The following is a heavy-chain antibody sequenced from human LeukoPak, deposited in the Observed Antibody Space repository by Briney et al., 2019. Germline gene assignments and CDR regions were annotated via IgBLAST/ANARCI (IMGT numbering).Heavy chain of an antibody. CDR3: ARERTVTIFGVDNDALDI. Sequence: SETLSLTCTVSGGSISSYYWSWIRQPPGKGLEWIGYIYYSGSTNYNPSLKSRVTISVDTSKNQFSLKLSSVTAADTAVYYCARERTVTIFGVDNDALDIWGQGTMVTVSS. CDR1: GGSISSYY. V-gene: IGHV4-59*01. D-gene: IGHD3-3*01. CDR2: IYYSGST. J-gene: IGHJ3*02.